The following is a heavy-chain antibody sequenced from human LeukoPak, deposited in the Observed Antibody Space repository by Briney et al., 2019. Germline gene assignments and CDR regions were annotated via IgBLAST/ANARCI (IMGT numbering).Heavy chain of an antibody. V-gene: IGHV1-2*02. CDR3: ASRITMIVGYASDI. J-gene: IGHJ3*02. CDR2: INPNSGGT. D-gene: IGHD3-22*01. Sequence: ASVKVSCKASGYTFTGYYMHWVRQAPGQGLEWMGWINPNSGGTNYAQKFQGRVTMTRDTSISTAYMELSRLRSDDTAVYYCASRITMIVGYASDIWGQGTMVTVSS. CDR1: GYTFTGYY.